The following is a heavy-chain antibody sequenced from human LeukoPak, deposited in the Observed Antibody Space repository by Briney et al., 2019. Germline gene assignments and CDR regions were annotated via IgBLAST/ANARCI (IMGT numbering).Heavy chain of an antibody. CDR2: INPNSGGT. D-gene: IGHD3-3*01. J-gene: IGHJ6*03. CDR3: ARGVGVTIFGVVIVEDYYYFMDV. Sequence: ASVKVSCKASGYTFTGYYMHWVRQAPGQGLGWMGRINPNSGGTNYAQKFQGRVTMTRDTSISTAYMELSRLRSDDTVVYYCARGVGVTIFGVVIVEDYYYFMDVWGKGTTVTVSS. V-gene: IGHV1-2*05. CDR1: GYTFTGYY.